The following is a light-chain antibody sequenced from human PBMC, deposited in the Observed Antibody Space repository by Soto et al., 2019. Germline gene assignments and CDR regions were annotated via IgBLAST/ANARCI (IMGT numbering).Light chain of an antibody. CDR1: SSDVGGYNY. V-gene: IGLV2-14*01. CDR3: SSYTSSSTLRGV. CDR2: EVS. Sequence: QSVLTQPASVSGSPGQSITISCTGTSSDVGGYNYVSWYQQHPGKAPKLMIYEVSNRPSGASNRFSGSKSGNTASLTISGLQAEDEADYYCSSYTSSSTLRGVFGGGTKLTVL. J-gene: IGLJ2*01.